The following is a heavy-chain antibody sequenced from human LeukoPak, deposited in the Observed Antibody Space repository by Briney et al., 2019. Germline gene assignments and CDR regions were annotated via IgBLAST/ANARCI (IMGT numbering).Heavy chain of an antibody. Sequence: SETLSLTCTVSGGSISSYYWSWIRQPPGKGLEWVGYIYYSGSTNYNPSLKSRVTISVDTSKNQFSLKLSSVTAADTAVYYCARWGASGWFDYWGQGTLVTVSS. J-gene: IGHJ4*02. V-gene: IGHV4-59*01. D-gene: IGHD6-19*01. CDR2: IYYSGST. CDR3: ARWGASGWFDY. CDR1: GGSISSYY.